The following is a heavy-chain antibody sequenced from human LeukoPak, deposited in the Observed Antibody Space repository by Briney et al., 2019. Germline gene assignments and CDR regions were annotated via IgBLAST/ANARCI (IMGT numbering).Heavy chain of an antibody. CDR3: ARLTAFDY. V-gene: IGHV3-74*01. CDR1: GFTFSSYW. CDR2: INNDGSST. J-gene: IGHJ4*02. Sequence: PGESLKISCAASGFTFSSYWMHWVRQAPGKGLVWVSRINNDGSSTTYADSVKGRFTISRDNAKNTLYLQMNSLRAEDTAVYYCARLTAFDYWGQGTLVTVSS. D-gene: IGHD2-21*02.